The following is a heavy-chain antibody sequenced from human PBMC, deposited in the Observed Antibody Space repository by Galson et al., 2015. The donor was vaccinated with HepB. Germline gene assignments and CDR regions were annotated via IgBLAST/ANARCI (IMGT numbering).Heavy chain of an antibody. J-gene: IGHJ6*02. D-gene: IGHD3-10*01. CDR2: INAGNGNT. V-gene: IGHV1-3*01. CDR1: GYTFTSYA. CDR3: ASVGITMVRGVIITPYGMDV. Sequence: SVKVSCKASGYTFTSYAMHWVRQAPGQRLEWMGWINAGNGNTKYSQKFQGRVTITRDTSASTAYMELSSLRSEDTAVYYCASVGITMVRGVIITPYGMDVWGQGTTVTVSS.